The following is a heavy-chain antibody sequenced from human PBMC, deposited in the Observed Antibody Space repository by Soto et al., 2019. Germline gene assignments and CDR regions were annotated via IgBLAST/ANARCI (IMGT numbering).Heavy chain of an antibody. CDR3: ARPRGKAVAGPQAWFDP. V-gene: IGHV3-21*01. CDR2: ISSSSSYI. J-gene: IGHJ5*02. CDR1: GFTFSSYS. D-gene: IGHD6-19*01. Sequence: PGGSLRLSCAASGFTFSSYSMNWVRQAPGKGLEWVSSISSSSSYIYYADSVKGRFTISRDNAKNSLYLQMNSLRAEDTAVYYCARPRGKAVAGPQAWFDPWGQGTLVTISS.